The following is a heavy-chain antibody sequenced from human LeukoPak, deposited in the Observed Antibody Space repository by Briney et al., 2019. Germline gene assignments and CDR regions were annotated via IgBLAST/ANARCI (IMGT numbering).Heavy chain of an antibody. J-gene: IGHJ4*02. CDR3: ARERCSGGSCYLGGVLRGYFDS. CDR1: GGSISSYY. Sequence: SETLSLTCTVSGGSISSYYWSWIRQPPGKGLGWIGYIYYSGSTNYNPSLKSRVTISVDTSKNQFSLNLSSVTAADTAVYYCARERCSGGSCYLGGVLRGYFDSWGQGTLVTVSS. CDR2: IYYSGST. V-gene: IGHV4-59*01. D-gene: IGHD2-15*01.